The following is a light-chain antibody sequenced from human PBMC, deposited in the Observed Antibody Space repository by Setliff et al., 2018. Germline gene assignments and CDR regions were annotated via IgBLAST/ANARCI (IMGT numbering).Light chain of an antibody. Sequence: QSALTQPPSVSAAPGQKVTISCSGSSSNIGNQYVSWYQQVPVTAPKLLIYDSNKRPSGIPDRFSGSKSGTSATLGITGLQTGDEADYYCGAWDSSLTTVLFGGGTKVTV. CDR2: DSN. CDR3: GAWDSSLTTVL. J-gene: IGLJ2*01. V-gene: IGLV1-51*01. CDR1: SSNIGNQY.